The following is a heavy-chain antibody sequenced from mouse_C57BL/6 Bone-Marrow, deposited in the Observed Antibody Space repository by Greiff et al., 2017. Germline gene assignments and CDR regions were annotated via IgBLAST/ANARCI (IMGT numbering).Heavy chain of an antibody. CDR1: GYTFTSYW. D-gene: IGHD4-1*01. CDR2: INPSNGGS. V-gene: IGHV1-53*01. J-gene: IGHJ4*01. Sequence: QVQLKQPGTELVQPGASVKLSCKASGYTFTSYWMHWVKQRPGQGLEWIGNINPSNGGSNYNEKFTIKAPLTVDKSSNTTYLQLSSLTSEDSAVYYCTPSNFFYAMDYWGKGTSVTVSS. CDR3: TPSNFFYAMDY.